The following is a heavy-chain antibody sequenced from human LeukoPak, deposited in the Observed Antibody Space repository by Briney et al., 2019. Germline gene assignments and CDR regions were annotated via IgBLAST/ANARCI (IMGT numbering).Heavy chain of an antibody. Sequence: GASVKVSCKASGYTFTGYYMHWVRQAPRQRLEWMGWVNAGNGKTKYSQKFQGRVTITRDTSASAAYMELNSLRSEDTAVYYCARSSYDFLTGSPLLNSFDYWGQGTLVTVSS. V-gene: IGHV1-3*01. CDR1: GYTFTGYY. J-gene: IGHJ4*02. CDR3: ARSSYDFLTGSPLLNSFDY. D-gene: IGHD3-9*01. CDR2: VNAGNGKT.